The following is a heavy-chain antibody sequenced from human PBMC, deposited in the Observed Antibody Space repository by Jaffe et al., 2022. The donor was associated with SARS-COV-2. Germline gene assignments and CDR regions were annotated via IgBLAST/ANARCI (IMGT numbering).Heavy chain of an antibody. CDR2: INSDGSTT. J-gene: IGHJ6*02. D-gene: IGHD1-20*01. CDR3: ARVGVITGKTDGMDV. CDR1: GFTFSSYW. V-gene: IGHV3-74*01. Sequence: EVLLVESGGGLVQPGGSLRLSCAASGFTFSSYWMHWVRQAPGKGLVWVSRINSDGSTTSYADSVKGRFTISRDNAKNTLYLQMNSLRAEDTAVYHCARVGVITGKTDGMDVWGQGTTVTVSS.